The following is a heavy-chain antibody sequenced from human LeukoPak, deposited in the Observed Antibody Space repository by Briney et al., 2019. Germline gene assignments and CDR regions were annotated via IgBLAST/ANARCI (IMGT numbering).Heavy chain of an antibody. J-gene: IGHJ6*02. D-gene: IGHD3-16*01. V-gene: IGHV4-39*01. CDR3: KGLIGYGMDV. CDR2: IYYSGST. CDR1: GGSISSSSYY. Sequence: PSETLSLTCTVSGGSISSSSYYWGWIRQPPGKGLEWIGSIYYSGSTYYNPSLKSRVTISVDTSKNQFSLELSSVTAADTAVYYCKGLIGYGMDVWGQGTTVTVSS.